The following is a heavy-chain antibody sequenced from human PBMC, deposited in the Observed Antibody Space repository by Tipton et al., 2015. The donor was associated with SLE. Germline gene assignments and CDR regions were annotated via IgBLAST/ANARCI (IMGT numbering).Heavy chain of an antibody. CDR2: IYYSGRT. J-gene: IGHJ3*02. V-gene: IGHV4-39*07. D-gene: IGHD3-16*01. CDR1: GDSIRRIGYY. Sequence: TLSLTCTVSGDSIRRIGYYWDWIRQPPGKGLEWIGTIYYSGRTNYNPSHKSRVTISVDTSKNQFSLQMSSVTAADTAVYFCARDNWGKSEVRAFDIWGPGTVVTVSS. CDR3: ARDNWGKSEVRAFDI.